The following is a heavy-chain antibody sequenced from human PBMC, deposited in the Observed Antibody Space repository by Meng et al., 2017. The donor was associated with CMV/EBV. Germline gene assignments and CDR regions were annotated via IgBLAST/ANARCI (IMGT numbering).Heavy chain of an antibody. J-gene: IGHJ4*02. CDR3: ARSNLAYYYDSSGYGPFDY. Sequence: QVQLVQSGAEVKKPGXSVKVSCKASGYTFTSYGISWVRQAPGQGLEWMGWISAYNGNTNYAQKLQGRVTMTTDTSTSTAYMELRSLRSDDTAVYYCARSNLAYYYDSSGYGPFDYWGQGTLVTVSS. CDR2: ISAYNGNT. CDR1: GYTFTSYG. V-gene: IGHV1-18*01. D-gene: IGHD3-22*01.